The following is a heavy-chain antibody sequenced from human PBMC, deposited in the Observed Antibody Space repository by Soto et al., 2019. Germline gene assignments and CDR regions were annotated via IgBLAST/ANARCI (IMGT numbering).Heavy chain of an antibody. CDR2: IIPIFGTA. CDR3: AGDPLAAASIHAFDI. Sequence: GASVKVSCKASGGTFSSYAISWVRQAPGQGLEGMGGIIPIFGTANYAQKFQGRVTITADESTSTAYMELSSLRSEAPAPYYCAGDPLAAASIHAFDICGQGTMVTVSS. D-gene: IGHD6-13*01. CDR1: GGTFSSYA. J-gene: IGHJ3*02. V-gene: IGHV1-69*13.